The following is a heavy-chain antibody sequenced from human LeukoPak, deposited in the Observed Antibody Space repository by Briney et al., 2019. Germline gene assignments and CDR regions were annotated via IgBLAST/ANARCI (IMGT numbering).Heavy chain of an antibody. D-gene: IGHD2-21*02. CDR2: IYYSGSA. CDR3: ATYCGGDCYSRMDY. Sequence: SETLSLTCTVSGGSISSGGYYWSWIRQHPGKGLEWIGYIYYSGSAYYNPSLKSRVSISVDTSKNQFSLKLTSVTAADTAVYYCATYCGGDCYSRMDYWGQGTLVTVSS. CDR1: GGSISSGGYY. V-gene: IGHV4-31*03. J-gene: IGHJ4*02.